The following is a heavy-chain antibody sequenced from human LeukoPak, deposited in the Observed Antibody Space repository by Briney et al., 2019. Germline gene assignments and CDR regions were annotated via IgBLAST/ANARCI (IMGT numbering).Heavy chain of an antibody. CDR1: GFTFSSYA. CDR3: AGGVQKPGELSPETDY. D-gene: IGHD3-16*02. Sequence: GGSLRLSCAASGFTFSSYAMHWVRQAPGKGLEWVAVISYDGSNKYYADSVKGRFTISRDNSKNTLYLQMNSLRAEDTAVYYCAGGVQKPGELSPETDYWGQGTLVTVSS. J-gene: IGHJ4*02. CDR2: ISYDGSNK. V-gene: IGHV3-30-3*01.